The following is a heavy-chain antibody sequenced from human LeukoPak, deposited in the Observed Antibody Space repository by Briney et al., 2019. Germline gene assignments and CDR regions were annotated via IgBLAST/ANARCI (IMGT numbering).Heavy chain of an antibody. CDR2: IYYSGST. V-gene: IGHV4-39*07. Sequence: SETLSLTCTVSGGSISSSSYYWGWIRQPPGKGLEWIGSIYYSGSTYYNPSLKSRVTISVDTSKNQFSLKLSSVTAADTAVYYCARALGARRRTYYYDSSGYYYYYYYMDVWGKGTTVTISS. J-gene: IGHJ6*03. CDR3: ARALGARRRTYYYDSSGYYYYYYYMDV. D-gene: IGHD3-22*01. CDR1: GGSISSSSYY.